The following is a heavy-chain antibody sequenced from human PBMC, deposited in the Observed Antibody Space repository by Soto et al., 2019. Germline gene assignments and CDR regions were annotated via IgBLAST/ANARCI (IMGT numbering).Heavy chain of an antibody. CDR3: ARGGYSSSSGRDFQH. D-gene: IGHD6-13*01. V-gene: IGHV4-59*01. CDR2: IYYSGST. CDR1: GGSLSSYY. J-gene: IGHJ1*01. Sequence: SETLSLTCTVSGGSLSSYYWSWIRQPPGKGLEWIGYIYYSGSTNYNPSLKSRVTISVDTSKNQFSLKLSSVTAADTAVYYCARGGYSSSSGRDFQHWGQGTLVTVSS.